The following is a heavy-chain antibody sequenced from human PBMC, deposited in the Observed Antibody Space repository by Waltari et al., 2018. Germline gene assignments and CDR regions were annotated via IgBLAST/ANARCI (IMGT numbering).Heavy chain of an antibody. V-gene: IGHV1-2*02. Sequence: QVQLVQSGAEVKKPGASVKVSCKASGYTFTDYFIHWMQQVPGQGLEWMGWIDPRRRDTSYAQNLQGRVTMTRDTSIGTIYMELSSLRSDDTAVYYCARGPNTGAFDYWGQGTLVTVSS. CDR1: GYTFTDYF. CDR3: ARGPNTGAFDY. CDR2: IDPRRRDT. J-gene: IGHJ4*02. D-gene: IGHD2-8*02.